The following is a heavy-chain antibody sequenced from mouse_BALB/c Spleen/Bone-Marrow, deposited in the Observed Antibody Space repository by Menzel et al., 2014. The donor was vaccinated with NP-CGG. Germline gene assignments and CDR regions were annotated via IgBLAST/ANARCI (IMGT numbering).Heavy chain of an antibody. CDR2: ISSGSSTI. D-gene: IGHD2-14*01. V-gene: IGHV5-17*02. CDR3: ARDRYDKYFDA. J-gene: IGHJ1*01. CDR1: GFTFSSFG. Sequence: EVRVVESGGGLVQPGGSRKLSCAASGFTFSSFGMHWVRQAPEKGLEWVAYISSGSSTIYYADTVKGRFTISRDNPKNTLFLQMSRLRSEDTAMYYCARDRYDKYFDAWGAGTTVTVSS.